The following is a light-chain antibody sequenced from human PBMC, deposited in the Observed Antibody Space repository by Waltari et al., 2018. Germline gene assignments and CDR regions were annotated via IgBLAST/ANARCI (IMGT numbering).Light chain of an antibody. V-gene: IGKV2-28*01. J-gene: IGKJ1*01. CDR2: LGS. CDR1: QSLLYSNGDYH. CDR3: MQRLQTPWT. Sequence: DIVMTQSPLSLSVTPGEPASISCRSSQSLLYSNGDYHMEWYLKKPGQSPKLLIYLGSHRASGVPDRFSGSGSGTDCTLRISRVEAEDIGVYYCMQRLQTPWTFGQGTNVEIK.